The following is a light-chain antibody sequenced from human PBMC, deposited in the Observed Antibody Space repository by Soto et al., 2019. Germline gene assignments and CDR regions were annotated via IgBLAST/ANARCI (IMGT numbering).Light chain of an antibody. CDR3: QTWGTGFWV. J-gene: IGLJ3*02. CDR2: LNSDGSH. CDR1: SGHSNYA. Sequence: QPVLTQSPSASASLGASVKLTCTLSSGHSNYAIAWHQQQPEKGPRYLMKLNSDGSHSKGDGIPDRFSGSSSGAERYLTISSLQSEDEADYYCQTWGTGFWVFGGGTKLT. V-gene: IGLV4-69*01.